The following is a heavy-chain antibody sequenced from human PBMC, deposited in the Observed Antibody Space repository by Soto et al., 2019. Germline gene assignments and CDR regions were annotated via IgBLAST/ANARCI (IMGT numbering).Heavy chain of an antibody. CDR1: GYFFTAFA. CDR3: ARDYSGSYFYYYGMDV. J-gene: IGHJ6*02. D-gene: IGHD1-26*01. CDR2: ISAYNGNT. Sequence: ASVKVSCKASGYFFTAFAIHWVRQAPGQGLEWMGWISAYNGNTNYAQKLQGRVTMTTDTSTSTAYMELRSLRSDDTAVYYCARDYSGSYFYYYGMDVWGQGTTVTVSS. V-gene: IGHV1-18*01.